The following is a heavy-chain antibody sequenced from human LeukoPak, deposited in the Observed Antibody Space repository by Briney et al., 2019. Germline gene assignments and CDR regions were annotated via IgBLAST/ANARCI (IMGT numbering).Heavy chain of an antibody. CDR3: ARSYSGSYYNY. J-gene: IGHJ4*02. CDR1: GFTFSGYS. V-gene: IGHV3-7*01. CDR2: IKQDGSEK. D-gene: IGHD1-26*01. Sequence: PGGSLRLSCAASGFTFSGYSMNWVRQAPGKGLEWVANIKQDGSEKYYVDSVKGRFTISRDNAKNSLYLQMNSLRAEDTAVYYCARSYSGSYYNYWGQGTLVTVSS.